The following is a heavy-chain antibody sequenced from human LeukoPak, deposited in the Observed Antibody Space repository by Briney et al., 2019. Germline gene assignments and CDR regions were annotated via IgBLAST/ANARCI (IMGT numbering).Heavy chain of an antibody. CDR2: TSSSSSTI. Sequence: PGGSLRLSCAASGFTSSGYDMSWVRQAPGKGLEWVSYTSSSSSTIYYADSVKSRFTISRDNAKNSLYLQMNSLRAEDTAVYYCARLRYYGMDVWGQGTTVTVSS. V-gene: IGHV3-48*04. CDR3: ARLRYYGMDV. CDR1: GFTSSGYD. J-gene: IGHJ6*02.